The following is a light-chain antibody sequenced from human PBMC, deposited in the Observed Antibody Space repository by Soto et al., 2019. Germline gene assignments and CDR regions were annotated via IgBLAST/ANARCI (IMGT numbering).Light chain of an antibody. V-gene: IGLV2-14*01. J-gene: IGLJ1*01. CDR3: NSYTSTSARV. Sequence: QSALTQPASVSGSPGQSITISCTGTSSDVGAYNYVSWYQHRPGRAPKLIIYEVTNRPSGVSNRFSGSKSGNPASLRISDLQSEDEADYYCNSYTSTSARVFGTGTKVTVL. CDR2: EVT. CDR1: SSDVGAYNY.